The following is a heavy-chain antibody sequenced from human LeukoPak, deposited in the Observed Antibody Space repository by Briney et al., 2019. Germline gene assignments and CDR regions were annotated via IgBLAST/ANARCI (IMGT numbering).Heavy chain of an antibody. V-gene: IGHV3-33*01. CDR2: IWYDGSNK. CDR1: GFTFSSYG. D-gene: IGHD2-15*01. CDR3: ARDLVVATWDPRPTLGY. J-gene: IGHJ4*02. Sequence: PGRSLRLSCAASGFTFSSYGMHWVRQASGKGLEWVAVIWYDGSNKYYADSVKGRFTISRDNSKNTLYLQMNSLRAEDTAVYYCARDLVVATWDPRPTLGYWGQGTLVTVSS.